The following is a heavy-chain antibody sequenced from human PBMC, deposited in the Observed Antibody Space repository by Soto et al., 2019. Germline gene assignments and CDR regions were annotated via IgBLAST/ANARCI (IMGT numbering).Heavy chain of an antibody. J-gene: IGHJ4*02. CDR2: IYSGGST. V-gene: IGHV3-66*01. CDR3: ARDYDFWSGYPGAHFDY. Sequence: GGSLRLSCAASGFTVSSNYMSWVRQAPGKGLEWVSVIYSGGSTYYADSVKGRFTISRDNSKNTLYLQMNSLRAEDTAVYYCARDYDFWSGYPGAHFDYWGQGTLVTVSS. D-gene: IGHD3-3*01. CDR1: GFTVSSNY.